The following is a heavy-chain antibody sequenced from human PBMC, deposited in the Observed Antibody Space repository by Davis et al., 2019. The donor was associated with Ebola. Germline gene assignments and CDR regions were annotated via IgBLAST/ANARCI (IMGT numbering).Heavy chain of an antibody. J-gene: IGHJ5*02. CDR1: GGTFSSYA. CDR2: IIPILGIA. D-gene: IGHD6-19*01. CDR3: ARALISGSGWYWFDP. V-gene: IGHV1-69*04. Sequence: SVKVSCKASGGTFSSYAISWVRQAPGQGLEWMGRIIPILGIANYAQKFQGRVTITADKSTSTAYMELSSLRSEDTAVYYCARALISGSGWYWFDPWGQGTLVTVSS.